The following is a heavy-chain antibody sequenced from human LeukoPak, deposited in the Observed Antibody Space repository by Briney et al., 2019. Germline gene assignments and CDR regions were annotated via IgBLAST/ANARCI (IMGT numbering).Heavy chain of an antibody. Sequence: PGGSLRLSCAASGFTFSDYSMSWIRQAPGEGLEWVSYITSTGNTVYYADSVKGRFTISRDNAKNSLSLQMNSLRVEDTAVYYCARLPPPDRYYSDAFDIWGQGTMVTVSS. CDR2: ITSTGNTV. V-gene: IGHV3-11*01. CDR3: ARLPPPDRYYSDAFDI. J-gene: IGHJ3*02. CDR1: GFTFSDYS. D-gene: IGHD1-26*01.